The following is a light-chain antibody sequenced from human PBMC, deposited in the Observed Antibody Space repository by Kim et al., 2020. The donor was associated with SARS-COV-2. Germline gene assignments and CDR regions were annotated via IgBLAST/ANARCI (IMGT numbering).Light chain of an antibody. J-gene: IGLJ2*01. CDR3: QSYNRDNVL. Sequence: GTTVTSSCTRSSGSIDDNYVQWYQQRPGGVPTTVIYEDDQRPSGVSDRFSGSIDSSSNSASLTISGLRTEDEADYYCQSYNRDNVLFGGGTQLTVL. CDR1: SGSIDDNY. V-gene: IGLV6-57*03. CDR2: EDD.